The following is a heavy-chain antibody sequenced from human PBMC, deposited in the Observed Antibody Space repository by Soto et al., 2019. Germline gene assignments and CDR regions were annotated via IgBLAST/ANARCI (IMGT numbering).Heavy chain of an antibody. D-gene: IGHD6-6*01. Sequence: DVQLVESGGGLVQPGRSLRLSCAASGFTFDDYAMHWVRQAPGKGLEWVSGISWNSGSIGYADSVKGRFTISRDNAKNSLYLQMNSLRAEDTALYYCAKGRGEYSSSANHNWFDPWGQGTLVTVSS. V-gene: IGHV3-9*01. CDR2: ISWNSGSI. J-gene: IGHJ5*02. CDR3: AKGRGEYSSSANHNWFDP. CDR1: GFTFDDYA.